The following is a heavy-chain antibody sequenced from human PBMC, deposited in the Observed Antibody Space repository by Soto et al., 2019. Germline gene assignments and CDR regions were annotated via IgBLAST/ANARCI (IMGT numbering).Heavy chain of an antibody. J-gene: IGHJ4*02. CDR1: GGSFTGDY. V-gene: IGHV4-4*07. Sequence: SETLSLTCSVSGGSFTGDYWSWIRQPAGKGLQWIGRVFGDGAGTPIYNSLLKSRARMSADPSKRQFSLTLTSVTAADTAVYYCARDLPPYGGRRSPPTGAFEDWGQGIMVTVSS. CDR3: ARDLPPYGGRRSPPTGAFED. CDR2: VFGDGAGTP. D-gene: IGHD2-15*01.